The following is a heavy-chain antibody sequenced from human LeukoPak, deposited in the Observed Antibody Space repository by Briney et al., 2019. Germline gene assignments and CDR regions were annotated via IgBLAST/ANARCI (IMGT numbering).Heavy chain of an antibody. CDR3: ARSTDQNYYYYGMDV. Sequence: TSETLFLTCTVSGGSISSYYWSWIRQPPGKGLEWIGYIYYSGSTNYNPSLKSRVTISVDTSKNQFSLKLSSVTAADTAVYYCARSTDQNYYYYGMDVWGQGTTVTVSS. V-gene: IGHV4-59*08. CDR1: GGSISSYY. CDR2: IYYSGST. J-gene: IGHJ6*02.